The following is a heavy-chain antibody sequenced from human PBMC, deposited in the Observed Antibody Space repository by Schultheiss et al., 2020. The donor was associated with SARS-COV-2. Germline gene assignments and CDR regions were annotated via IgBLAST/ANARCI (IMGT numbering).Heavy chain of an antibody. CDR1: GFTFSSYA. D-gene: IGHD3-16*02. CDR2: IWYDGSNK. CDR3: ATPSFGGVIVL. Sequence: GGSLRLSCAASGFTFSSYAMHWVRQAPGKGLEWVAVIWYDGSNKYYADSVKGRFTISRDNSKNTLYLQMNSLRAEDTAVYYCATPSFGGVIVLWGQGTTVTVSS. V-gene: IGHV3-30*04. J-gene: IGHJ6*02.